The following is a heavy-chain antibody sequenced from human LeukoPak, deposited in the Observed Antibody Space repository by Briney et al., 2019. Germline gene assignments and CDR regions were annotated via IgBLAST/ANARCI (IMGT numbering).Heavy chain of an antibody. D-gene: IGHD5-18*01. V-gene: IGHV3-64D*06. CDR1: GFTFSSYA. CDR2: ISTNGGTT. Sequence: GGSPRLSCSASGFTFSSYAMHWVRQAPGKGLEYVSSISTNGGTTYYADSVKGRFTISRDNSKNTLYLQMSSLRPEDTAVYYCVQDRYNYDYFDHWGQGTLVTVSS. CDR3: VQDRYNYDYFDH. J-gene: IGHJ4*02.